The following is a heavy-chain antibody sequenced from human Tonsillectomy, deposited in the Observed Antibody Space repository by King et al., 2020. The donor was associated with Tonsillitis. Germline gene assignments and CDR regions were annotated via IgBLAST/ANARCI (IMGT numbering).Heavy chain of an antibody. CDR3: AREYWGAGDY. CDR1: GFAFSTYW. J-gene: IGHJ4*02. Sequence: ELQLVQSGGGLIQPGGSLRLSCAASGFAFSTYWMFCVRQGPGKGLDWVSRINPDGTYIRYADSVMGRFTISRDNAKNTLFLHLSSLRAEDPAVYYCAREYWGAGDYWGQGTQVIVSS. V-gene: IGHV3-74*01. D-gene: IGHD7-27*01. CDR2: INPDGTYI.